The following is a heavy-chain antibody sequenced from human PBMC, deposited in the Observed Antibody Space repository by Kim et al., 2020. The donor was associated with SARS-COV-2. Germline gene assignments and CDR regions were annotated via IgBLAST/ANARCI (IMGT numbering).Heavy chain of an antibody. V-gene: IGHV4-39*01. J-gene: IGHJ4*02. CDR3: ARPGGYSYGYNYFDY. Sequence: PSLKSRVTISVDTSKNRFSLKLSSVTAADTAVYYCARPGGYSYGYNYFDYWGQGTLVTVSS. D-gene: IGHD5-18*01.